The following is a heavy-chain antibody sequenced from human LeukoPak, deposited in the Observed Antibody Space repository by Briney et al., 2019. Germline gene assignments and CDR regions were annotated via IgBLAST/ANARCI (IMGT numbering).Heavy chain of an antibody. J-gene: IGHJ4*02. V-gene: IGHV3-21*01. CDR1: GSTLKVYT. CDR2: IDKSGTFI. D-gene: IGHD2-8*01. Sequence: PGGSLGPSGKAPGSTLKVYTKNGVRRPPGKGRKWVSPIDKSGTFIKYADSVKGRFTVSRDNVKNSLFLQMDSLKVEDTAVYYCAREVIIVLEPLTNTIDYWGQGTRVTVSS. CDR3: AREVIIVLEPLTNTIDY.